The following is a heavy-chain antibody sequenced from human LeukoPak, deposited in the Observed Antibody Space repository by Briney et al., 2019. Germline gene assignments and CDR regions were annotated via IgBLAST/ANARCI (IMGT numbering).Heavy chain of an antibody. CDR2: INPNSGGT. J-gene: IGHJ4*02. CDR1: GYTFTGYY. V-gene: IGHV1-2*02. D-gene: IGHD6-13*01. Sequence: RASVKVSCKASGYTFTGYYMHWVRQAPGQGLEWMGWINPNSGGTNYAQKFQGRVTMTRDTSISTAYMELRSLRSDDTAVYYCASTPAAVLYSSSWFLDYWGQGTLVTVSS. CDR3: ASTPAAVLYSSSWFLDY.